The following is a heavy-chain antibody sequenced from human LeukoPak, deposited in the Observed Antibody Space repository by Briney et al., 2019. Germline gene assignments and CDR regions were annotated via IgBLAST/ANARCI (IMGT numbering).Heavy chain of an antibody. CDR3: ARDPPIEDYYYYYKDV. D-gene: IGHD2-15*01. CDR1: GGSISSYY. J-gene: IGHJ6*03. CDR2: IYTSGST. Sequence: RTSETLSLTCTVSGGSISSYYWSWIRQPAGKGLEWIGGIYTSGSTNYNPSLKSRVTMSVDTSKNQFSLKLSSVTAADTAVYYCARDPPIEDYYYYYKDVWGKGTTVTVSS. V-gene: IGHV4-4*07.